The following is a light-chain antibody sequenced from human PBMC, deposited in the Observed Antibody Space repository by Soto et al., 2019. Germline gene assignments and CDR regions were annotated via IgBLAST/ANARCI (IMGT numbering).Light chain of an antibody. J-gene: IGKJ1*01. Sequence: EIVLPQSPATLSLSPGASATLSCRASQSVSSYLAWYQQKPGQAPRLLIYDASNRATGIPARFSGSGSGTDFTLTISRLEPEDFAVYYCQQYGSSPRTFGQGTKVDIK. CDR2: DAS. CDR3: QQYGSSPRT. CDR1: QSVSSY. V-gene: IGKV3-20*01.